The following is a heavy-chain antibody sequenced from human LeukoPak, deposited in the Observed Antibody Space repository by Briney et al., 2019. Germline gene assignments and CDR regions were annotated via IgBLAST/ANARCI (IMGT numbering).Heavy chain of an antibody. CDR1: GFTFSSYS. Sequence: PGGSLRLSCAASGFTFSSYSMKWVRQAPGKGLEWVSYISSSSSTIYYADSVKGRFTISRDNAENSLYPQMNSLRAEDTAVYYCAFSVTNIYVRDAFDIWGQGTMVTVSS. CDR2: ISSSSSTI. CDR3: AFSVTNIYVRDAFDI. J-gene: IGHJ3*02. V-gene: IGHV3-48*01. D-gene: IGHD4-17*01.